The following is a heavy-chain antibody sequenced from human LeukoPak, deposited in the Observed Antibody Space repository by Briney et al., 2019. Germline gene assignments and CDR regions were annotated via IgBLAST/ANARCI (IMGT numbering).Heavy chain of an antibody. CDR1: GFTFSSYS. CDR2: IYSGGST. Sequence: GGSLRLSCAASGFTFSSYSMNWVRQAQGKGLEWVSVIYSGGSTYYADSVKGRFTISRDNSKNTLYLQMNSLRAEDTAVYYCARGDDYVWGSLEYWGQGTLVTVSS. V-gene: IGHV3-66*01. D-gene: IGHD3-16*01. CDR3: ARGDDYVWGSLEY. J-gene: IGHJ4*02.